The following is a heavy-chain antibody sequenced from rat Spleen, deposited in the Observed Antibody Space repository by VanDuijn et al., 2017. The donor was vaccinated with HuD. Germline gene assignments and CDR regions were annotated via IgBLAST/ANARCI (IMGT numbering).Heavy chain of an antibody. Sequence: EVELVESGGGLVQPGRSMKLSCAASGFTFSNYGMAWVRQAPTKGLEWVASISTSGGSTYYRDSVKGRFTISRDNAKSTLYLQMDSLRSEDTATYYCTTGVHSGWGYYFDYWGQGVMVTVSS. CDR1: GFTFSNYG. CDR3: TTGVHSGWGYYFDY. V-gene: IGHV5-27*01. CDR2: ISTSGGST. J-gene: IGHJ2*01. D-gene: IGHD1-1*01.